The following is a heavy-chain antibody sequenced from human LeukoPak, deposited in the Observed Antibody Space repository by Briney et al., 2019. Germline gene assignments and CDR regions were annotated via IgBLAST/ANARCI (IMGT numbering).Heavy chain of an antibody. CDR2: FDPEDGET. D-gene: IGHD2-2*01. Sequence: GASVKVSCKVSGYTLTELSMHWVRQAPGKGLEWMGGFDPEDGETIYAQKFQGRVTMTEDTSTDTAYMELSSLRSEDTAVYYCARAPIVVVPAAEDSLYYYMDVWGKGTTVTVSS. CDR3: ARAPIVVVPAAEDSLYYYMDV. V-gene: IGHV1-24*01. CDR1: GYTLTELS. J-gene: IGHJ6*03.